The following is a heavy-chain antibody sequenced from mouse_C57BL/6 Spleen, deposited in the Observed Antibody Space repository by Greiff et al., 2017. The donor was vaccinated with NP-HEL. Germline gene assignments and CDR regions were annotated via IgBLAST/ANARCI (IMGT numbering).Heavy chain of an antibody. V-gene: IGHV1-20*01. J-gene: IGHJ4*01. CDR1: GYSFTGYF. CDR2: INPYNGDT. CDR3: ARHYYGSSYYAMDY. D-gene: IGHD1-1*01. Sequence: EVQLQQSGPELVKPGDSVKISCKASGYSFTGYFMNWVMQSHGKSLEWIGRINPYNGDTFYNQKFKGKATLTVNNSTSTAHIELRSLTSEDSAVYNCARHYYGSSYYAMDYWGQGTSVTVSS.